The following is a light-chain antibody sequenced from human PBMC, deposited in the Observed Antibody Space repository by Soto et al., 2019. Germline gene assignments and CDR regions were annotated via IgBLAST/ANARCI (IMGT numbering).Light chain of an antibody. CDR2: GAS. V-gene: IGKV3-15*01. Sequence: TQSLGRMSENQGDQATLSCMASQGVRSDLAWYQQKPGQSPRLLIYGASTRSAEASARFSGSGSETEFTLIISLVQSEDFAVYYCQQYAKLLLTFRGGTNVDIK. CDR3: QQYAKLLLT. J-gene: IGKJ4*01. CDR1: QGVRSD.